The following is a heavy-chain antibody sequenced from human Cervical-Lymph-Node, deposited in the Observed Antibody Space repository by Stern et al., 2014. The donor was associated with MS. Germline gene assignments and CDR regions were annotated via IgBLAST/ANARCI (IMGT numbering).Heavy chain of an antibody. J-gene: IGHJ4*02. CDR2: INPNSGST. Sequence: VQLEESGAEVKKPGASVKVSCKASGYTFTGYYMHWVRQAPGQGLEWMGRINPNSGSTTYAQTFQGRVTMARDTAISTAYMELSRLRSDDTAVYYCAREAAMAVAGTGVDYWGQGTLVTVSS. V-gene: IGHV1-2*06. CDR3: AREAAMAVAGTGVDY. CDR1: GYTFTGYY. D-gene: IGHD6-19*01.